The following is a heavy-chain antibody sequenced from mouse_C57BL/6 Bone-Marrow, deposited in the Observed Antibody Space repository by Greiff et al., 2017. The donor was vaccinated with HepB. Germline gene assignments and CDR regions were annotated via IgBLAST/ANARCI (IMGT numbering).Heavy chain of an antibody. CDR2: IYPSSGNT. CDR1: GYTFTSYG. D-gene: IGHD1-1*01. Sequence: VQLQQSGAELVRPGASVKLSCKASGYTFTSYGISWVKQRTGQGLEWIGEIYPSSGNTYYNEKFKGKATLTADKSSSTAYMELRSLTSEDSAVYFCARKGDLYYGSSPLYWYFDVWGTGTTVTVSS. J-gene: IGHJ1*03. V-gene: IGHV1-81*01. CDR3: ARKGDLYYGSSPLYWYFDV.